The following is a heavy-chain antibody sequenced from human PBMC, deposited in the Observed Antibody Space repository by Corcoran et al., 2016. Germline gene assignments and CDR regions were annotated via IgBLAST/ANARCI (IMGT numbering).Heavy chain of an antibody. CDR2: INHSGST. J-gene: IGHJ3*02. V-gene: IGHV4-34*01. CDR3: ARGQFSYAFDI. CDR1: GGSFSGYY. D-gene: IGHD6-19*01. Sequence: QVQLQQWGAGLLKPSETLSLTCAVYGGSFSGYYWSWIRQPPGKGLEWIGEINHSGSTNYNPSLKSRVTISVDTSKNQFSLKLSSVTAADTAVYYCARGQFSYAFDIWGQGTMVTVSS.